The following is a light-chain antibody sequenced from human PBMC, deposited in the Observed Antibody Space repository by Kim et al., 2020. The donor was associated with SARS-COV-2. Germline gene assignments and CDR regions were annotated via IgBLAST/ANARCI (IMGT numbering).Light chain of an antibody. V-gene: IGKV3-11*01. CDR3: QQRSNWPIT. J-gene: IGKJ5*01. Sequence: LAPGERATLSCRASQSVSTYLAWYQQKPGQAPRLLIYDSSNRATGIPARFSGSGSGTDFTLTISSLAPEDFAVYYCQQRSNWPITFGQGTRLEIK. CDR1: QSVSTY. CDR2: DSS.